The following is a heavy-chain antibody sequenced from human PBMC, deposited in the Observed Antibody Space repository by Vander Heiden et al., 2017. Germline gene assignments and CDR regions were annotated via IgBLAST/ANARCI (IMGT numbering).Heavy chain of an antibody. J-gene: IGHJ4*02. CDR2: IKQGGSEK. D-gene: IGHD4-17*01. V-gene: IGHV3-7*01. CDR1: GFTFSSYS. Sequence: DVQLVVSGGGLVQPGGSLSLSCAAPGFTFSSYSMSWVRPAPGKGREWVANIKQGGSEKYYVDSVKGRFTISRDNAKNSLYLQMNGLRAEDTAVYYCARVSDYGPADYWGQGALVTVSS. CDR3: ARVSDYGPADY.